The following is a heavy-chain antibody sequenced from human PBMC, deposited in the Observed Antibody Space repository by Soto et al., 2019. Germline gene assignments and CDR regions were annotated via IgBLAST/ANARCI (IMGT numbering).Heavy chain of an antibody. CDR1: GFILSDYA. D-gene: IGHD7-27*01. CDR3: ARDLSWGSNWYYYMDV. J-gene: IGHJ6*03. V-gene: IGHV3-48*01. Sequence: GGSLRLSCATSGFILSDYAMNWVRQAPGKGLEWVSYISSSSSVIDYADSVKGRFTVSRDNARNSLYLQMNSLRAEDTAVYYCARDLSWGSNWYYYMDVWGKGTTVTVSS. CDR2: ISSSSSVI.